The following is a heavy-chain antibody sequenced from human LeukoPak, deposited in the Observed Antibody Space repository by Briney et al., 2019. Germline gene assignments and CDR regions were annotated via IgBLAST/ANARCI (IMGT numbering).Heavy chain of an antibody. V-gene: IGHV1-69*04. J-gene: IGHJ5*02. D-gene: IGHD4-4*01. CDR3: ARDHAGYSFDP. CDR2: IIPILGIA. CDR1: GGTFSSYA. Sequence: ASVKVSCKASGGTFSSYAISWVRQAPGQGLEWMGRIIPILGIANYAQKLQGRVTITADKSTSTAYMELSSLRSGDTAVYYCARDHAGYSFDPWGQGTLVTVSS.